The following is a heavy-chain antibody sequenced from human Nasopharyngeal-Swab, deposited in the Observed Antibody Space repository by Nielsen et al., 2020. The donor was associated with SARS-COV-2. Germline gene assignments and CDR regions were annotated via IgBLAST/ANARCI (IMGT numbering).Heavy chain of an antibody. V-gene: IGHV4-34*01. D-gene: IGHD6-6*01. CDR2: IYHSGRT. Sequence: SETLSLTCAVSGGSFSDYNWSWIRQPPGKGLEWIGNIYHSGRTNYNPSLKSRLAISIDTSKKQFSLKLSSVTAADTAVYYCAREFSSSYYYYYYMDVWGKGTTVTVSS. CDR3: AREFSSSYYYYYYMDV. J-gene: IGHJ6*03. CDR1: GGSFSDYN.